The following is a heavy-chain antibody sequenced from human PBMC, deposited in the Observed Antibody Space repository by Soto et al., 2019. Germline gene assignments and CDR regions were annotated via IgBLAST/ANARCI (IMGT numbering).Heavy chain of an antibody. Sequence: QVHLVQSGTEVQKPGASVKVACKASGYNFVTYGFSWVRQAPGQGLEWMGWSSSYNGNTIYAQKFQGRVNMTTDTSTNTAHMELRNLTSDDTAFYYCARQAGTLSRGVFRMDPWGQGTLVIVSS. CDR1: GYNFVTYG. J-gene: IGHJ5*02. CDR3: ARQAGTLSRGVFRMDP. D-gene: IGHD3-10*01. V-gene: IGHV1-18*01. CDR2: SSSYNGNT.